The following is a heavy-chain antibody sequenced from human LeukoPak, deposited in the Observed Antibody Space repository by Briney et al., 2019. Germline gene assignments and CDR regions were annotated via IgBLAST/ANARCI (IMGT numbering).Heavy chain of an antibody. J-gene: IGHJ4*02. CDR2: ISGSGGST. D-gene: IGHD3-10*01. V-gene: IGHV3-23*01. Sequence: HPGGSLRLSCAASGFTFSSYAVSWVRQAPGKGLEWVSAISGSGGSTYYADSVKGRFTISRDNSKNTLYLQMNSLRAEDTAVYYCAKGGPGLYYYARYYFDYWGQGTLVTVSS. CDR1: GFTFSSYA. CDR3: AKGGPGLYYYARYYFDY.